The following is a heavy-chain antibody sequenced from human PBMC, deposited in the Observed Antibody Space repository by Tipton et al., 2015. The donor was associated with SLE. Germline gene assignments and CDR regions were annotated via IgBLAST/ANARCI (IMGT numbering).Heavy chain of an antibody. V-gene: IGHV4-4*02. J-gene: IGHJ3*02. CDR2: IYHSGST. D-gene: IGHD6-13*01. CDR3: ARVVAAAGTAFDI. Sequence: TLSLTCAVSGGSISSSNWWSWVRQPPGKGLEWIGEIYHSGSTNYNPSLKSRVTISVDTSKNQFSLKLSSVTAADTAVYYCARVVAAAGTAFDIWGQGTMVTVSS. CDR1: GGSISSSNW.